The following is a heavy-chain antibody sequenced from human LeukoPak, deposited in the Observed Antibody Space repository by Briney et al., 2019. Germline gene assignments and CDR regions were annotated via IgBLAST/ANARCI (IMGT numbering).Heavy chain of an antibody. CDR3: TTYDYGDYYFFYGMDV. CDR2: IKRKTDGGTI. CDR1: GFTLSNAW. Sequence: PGGSLRLSCAASGFTLSNAWMSWVRQVPGKGLEWVGRIKRKTDGGTIDYGAAVKGRFTISRDDSKNTLYLQMDSLKSEDTAVYYCTTYDYGDYYFFYGMDVWGQGTTVTVSS. J-gene: IGHJ6*02. V-gene: IGHV3-15*01. D-gene: IGHD4-17*01.